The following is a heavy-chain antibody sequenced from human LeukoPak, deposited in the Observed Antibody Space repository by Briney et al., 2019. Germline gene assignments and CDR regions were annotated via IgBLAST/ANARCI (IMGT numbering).Heavy chain of an antibody. CDR2: ISYDERNK. D-gene: IGHD3-10*01. J-gene: IGHJ4*02. CDR3: ARVVSLNYGFNGDDFDY. CDR1: GFTFSRSA. V-gene: IGHV3-30*04. Sequence: GSLRLSCAASGFTFSRSAMHWVRQAPGKGLDWVAVISYDERNKYYADSVKGRFTISRDNSNNTLYLQMNSLRADDTAVYYCARVVSLNYGFNGDDFDYWGQGTLVTVSS.